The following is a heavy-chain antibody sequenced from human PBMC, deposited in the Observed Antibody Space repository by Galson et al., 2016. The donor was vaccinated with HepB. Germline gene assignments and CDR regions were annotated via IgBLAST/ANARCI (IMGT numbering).Heavy chain of an antibody. Sequence: SLRLSCAASGFSFSRRAMNWVRQAPGKGLEWVSSISGSGDITYSADSVKGRFTISRDNSKSTLYLQMNSLTGEDTAVYYCAKSDVVVVAAHQVWGQGTLVTVAS. J-gene: IGHJ4*02. V-gene: IGHV3-23*01. CDR2: ISGSGDIT. D-gene: IGHD2-15*01. CDR1: GFSFSRRA. CDR3: AKSDVVVVAAHQV.